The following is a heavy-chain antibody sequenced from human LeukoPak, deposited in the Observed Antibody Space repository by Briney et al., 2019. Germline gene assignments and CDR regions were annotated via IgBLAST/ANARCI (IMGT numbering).Heavy chain of an antibody. Sequence: SESLSLTCIVSGGSVSSGSYYWSWIRQPPGKGLEWIGYIYKSVRTNYNPPLKSRVTISVDTSKNQLSLKLSSVTAADTAVYFCVRDLVATIDHYYYGMDVWGQGTTVTV. V-gene: IGHV4-61*01. J-gene: IGHJ6*02. D-gene: IGHD5-12*01. CDR3: VRDLVATIDHYYYGMDV. CDR1: GGSVSSGSYY. CDR2: IYKSVRT.